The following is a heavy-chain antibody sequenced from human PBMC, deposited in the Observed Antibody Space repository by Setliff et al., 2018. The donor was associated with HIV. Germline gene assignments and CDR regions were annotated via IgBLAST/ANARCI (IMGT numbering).Heavy chain of an antibody. Sequence: GGSLRLSCAASGFTFSTSAMHWVRQAPGKGLEWVAVISYDGNIKYYADSVKGRFTISRDNSKTTLYVQMNSLRAEDTAVYYCASSYYGSGSYGDAFDIWGQGQWSPSPQ. V-gene: IGHV3-30*04. D-gene: IGHD3-10*01. CDR2: ISYDGNIK. J-gene: IGHJ3*02. CDR3: ASSYYGSGSYGDAFDI. CDR1: GFTFSTSA.